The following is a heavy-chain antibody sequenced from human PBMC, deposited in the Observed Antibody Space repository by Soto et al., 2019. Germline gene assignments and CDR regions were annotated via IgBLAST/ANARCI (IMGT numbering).Heavy chain of an antibody. Sequence: PGGSLRLSCAASGFTFSSYSMNWVRQAPGKGLEWVSYISSSSTIYYADSVKGRFTISRDNAKNSLYLQMNSLRDEDTAVYYCAREYCGGDCYASEGRNYYYYYGMDVWGQGTTVTVSS. CDR3: AREYCGGDCYASEGRNYYYYYGMDV. J-gene: IGHJ6*02. D-gene: IGHD2-21*02. V-gene: IGHV3-48*02. CDR2: ISSSSTI. CDR1: GFTFSSYS.